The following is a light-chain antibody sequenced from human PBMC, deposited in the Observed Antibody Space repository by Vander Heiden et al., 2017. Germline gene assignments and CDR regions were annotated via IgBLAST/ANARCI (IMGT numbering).Light chain of an antibody. V-gene: IGKV1-39*01. J-gene: IGKJ3*01. CDR2: AAS. CDR3: QQSYSTPIFT. CDR1: QSISSY. Sequence: DIQMTQSPSSLSASVGDRVTITCRASQSISSYLNWYRQKPGKAPKLLIYAASSLQSGVPSRFSGSGSGTDFTLTISSLQPEDFATYYCQQSYSTPIFTFGHGTKVDIK.